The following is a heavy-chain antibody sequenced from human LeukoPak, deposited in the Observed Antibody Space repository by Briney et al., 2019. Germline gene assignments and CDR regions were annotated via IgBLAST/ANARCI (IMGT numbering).Heavy chain of an antibody. Sequence: SQTLSLTCAISGDSVSRNTATWNWIRQSPSRGLEWLGRTYYRSKWYNDYAESVRSRITINPDTSKNQFSLQLNSVTSEDTAVYYCARGERGANWFDPWGQGTLVTVS. J-gene: IGHJ5*02. CDR2: TYYRSKWYN. D-gene: IGHD1-26*01. V-gene: IGHV6-1*01. CDR1: GDSVSRNTAT. CDR3: ARGERGANWFDP.